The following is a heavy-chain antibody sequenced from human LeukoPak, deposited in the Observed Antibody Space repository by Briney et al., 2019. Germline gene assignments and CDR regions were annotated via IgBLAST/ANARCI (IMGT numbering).Heavy chain of an antibody. CDR2: IYYSGST. J-gene: IGHJ4*02. V-gene: IGHV4-39*07. CDR3: ARVTGYMIEDYFDY. D-gene: IGHD3-22*01. Sequence: PSETLSLTCSVSGASISSSSYYWGWIRQPPWKGLEWIGNIYYSGSTYSNPSLKSRVTMSVDTSKNQFSLKLSSVTAADTAIYYCARVTGYMIEDYFDYWGQGTLVTVSS. CDR1: GASISSSSYY.